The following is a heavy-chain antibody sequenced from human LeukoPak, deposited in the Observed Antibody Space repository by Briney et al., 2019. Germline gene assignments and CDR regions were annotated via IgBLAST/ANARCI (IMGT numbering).Heavy chain of an antibody. D-gene: IGHD6-13*01. CDR2: IYYSGST. V-gene: IGHV4-39*07. J-gene: IGHJ4*02. Sequence: SETLSLTCTVSGGSISSSSYYWGWIRQPPGKGLEWIGSIYYSGSTYYNPSLKSRVTISVDTSKNQFSLKLSSVTAADTAVYYCARSAGYSSSWYEDYFDYWGQGTLVTVSS. CDR3: ARSAGYSSSWYEDYFDY. CDR1: GGSISSSSYY.